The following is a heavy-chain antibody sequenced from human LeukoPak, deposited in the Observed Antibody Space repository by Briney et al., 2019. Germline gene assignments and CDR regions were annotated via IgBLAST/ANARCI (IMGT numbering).Heavy chain of an antibody. CDR3: ARLDYSRVYVY. Sequence: GGSLRLSCAASGFAFSSYSMNWVRQAPGKGLEWVANIHKDGSETYFVDSVKGRFTMSRDNAENSLSLQMSSLKAEDTAIYYCARLDYSRVYVYWGQGTLVTVSS. CDR1: GFAFSSYS. V-gene: IGHV3-7*01. J-gene: IGHJ4*02. CDR2: IHKDGSET. D-gene: IGHD4-11*01.